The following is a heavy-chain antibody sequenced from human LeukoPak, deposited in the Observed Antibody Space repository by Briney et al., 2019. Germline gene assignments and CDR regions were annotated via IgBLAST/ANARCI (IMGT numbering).Heavy chain of an antibody. CDR3: ARGRGPIVLEFFDY. Sequence: PSETLSLTCTVSGGSISSYYWSWIRQPPGKGLEWIGYIYYSGSTNYNPSLKSRVTISVDTSKNQFSLKLSSVTAADTAVYYCARGRGPIVLEFFDYWGQGTLVTVSS. CDR2: IYYSGST. CDR1: GGSISSYY. V-gene: IGHV4-59*01. J-gene: IGHJ4*02. D-gene: IGHD2/OR15-2a*01.